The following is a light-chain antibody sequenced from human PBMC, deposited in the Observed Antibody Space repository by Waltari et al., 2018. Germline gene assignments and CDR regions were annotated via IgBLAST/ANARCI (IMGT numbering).Light chain of an antibody. Sequence: SYELTQPPSVSVSPGQTARITCSADAFPKQDAYWYQQKPGQAPVLVVYKDSERPSRSPGRFVGASSGTTGTLTISGGQAEDEADYYCQAADSSGTSHVVFGGGTKLTVL. J-gene: IGLJ2*01. CDR3: QAADSSGTSHVV. CDR2: KDS. CDR1: AFPKQD. V-gene: IGLV3-25*03.